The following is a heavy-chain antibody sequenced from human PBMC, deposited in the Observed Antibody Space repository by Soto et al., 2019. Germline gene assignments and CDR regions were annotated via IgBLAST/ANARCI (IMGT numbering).Heavy chain of an antibody. D-gene: IGHD2-2*01. CDR1: GNTFTSYY. Sequence: ASVKVSCKASGNTFTSYYMHWVRQAPGQGLEWMGIINPSGGSTSYAQKFQGRVTMTRDTSTSTVSMELSSLRSEDTAVYYCARGVVVPAGMSSAFDIWGQGTMVTVSS. CDR2: INPSGGST. V-gene: IGHV1-46*03. CDR3: ARGVVVPAGMSSAFDI. J-gene: IGHJ3*02.